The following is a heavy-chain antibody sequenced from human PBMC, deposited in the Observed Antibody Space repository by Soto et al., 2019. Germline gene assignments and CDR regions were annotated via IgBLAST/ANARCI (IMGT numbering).Heavy chain of an antibody. J-gene: IGHJ4*02. CDR3: ARDLSWLDHGDYATTLDY. CDR1: GFTFSSYS. D-gene: IGHD4-17*01. V-gene: IGHV3-48*02. Sequence: EVQLVESGGGLVQPGGSLRLSCAASGFTFSSYSMNWVRQAPGKGLEWVSYISSSSSTIYYADSVKGRFTISRDNAKNSLYLQMNSLRDEDTAVYYCARDLSWLDHGDYATTLDYWGQGTLVTVSS. CDR2: ISSSSSTI.